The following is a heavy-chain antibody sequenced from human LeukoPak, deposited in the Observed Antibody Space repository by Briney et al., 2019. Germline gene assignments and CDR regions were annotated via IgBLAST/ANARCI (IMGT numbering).Heavy chain of an antibody. CDR3: ASTVVGATTPDAFDI. V-gene: IGHV3-23*01. D-gene: IGHD1-26*01. J-gene: IGHJ3*02. Sequence: GGSLRLSCAASGFTFSSYAMSWVRQAPGKGLEWVSAISGSGGSTYYADSVKGRFTISRDNSKNTLYLQMNSLRAEDTAVYYCASTVVGATTPDAFDIWGQGTMVTVSS. CDR1: GFTFSSYA. CDR2: ISGSGGST.